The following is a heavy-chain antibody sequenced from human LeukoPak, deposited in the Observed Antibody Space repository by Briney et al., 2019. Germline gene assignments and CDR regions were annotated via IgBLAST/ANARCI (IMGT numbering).Heavy chain of an antibody. J-gene: IGHJ4*02. D-gene: IGHD2-2*01. CDR2: IYYSGST. Sequence: SETLSLTCTVAGGSISSSSYYWSWIRQPPGKGLEWIGYIYYSGSTNYNPSLKSRVTISVDTSKNQFSLKLSSVTAADTAVYYCARYCSSTRCSWVDYWGQGTLVTVSS. V-gene: IGHV4-61*01. CDR1: GGSISSSSYY. CDR3: ARYCSSTRCSWVDY.